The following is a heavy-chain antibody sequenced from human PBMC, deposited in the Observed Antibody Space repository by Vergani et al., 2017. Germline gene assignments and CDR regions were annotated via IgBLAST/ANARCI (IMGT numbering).Heavy chain of an antibody. Sequence: EVQLVESGGGLVKPGGSLRLPRAASGFSFSSYSMNWVRQAPGKGLEWVASTSGSSSYVFYRDSVEGRFTITRDNAKKSVYLQMNSLRAEDTAMYFCARGLWDCTHIRCSPPSYWGQGTQVTVSS. V-gene: IGHV3-21*02. J-gene: IGHJ4*02. CDR3: ARGLWDCTHIRCSPPSY. D-gene: IGHD2-8*01. CDR1: GFSFSSYS. CDR2: TSGSSSYV.